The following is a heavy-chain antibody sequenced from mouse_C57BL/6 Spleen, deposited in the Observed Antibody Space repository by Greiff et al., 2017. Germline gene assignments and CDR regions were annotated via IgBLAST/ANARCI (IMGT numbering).Heavy chain of an antibody. D-gene: IGHD1-1*01. CDR2: IHPNSGST. J-gene: IGHJ2*01. Sequence: QVQLQQSGAELVKPGASVKLSCKASGYTFTSYWMHWVKQRPGQGLEWIGMIHPNSGSTNYNEKFKSKATLTVAKSSSTAYMQLSSLTSEDSAVYYCARGRVSTVVAHFDYWGQGTTLTVSS. V-gene: IGHV1-64*01. CDR1: GYTFTSYW. CDR3: ARGRVSTVVAHFDY.